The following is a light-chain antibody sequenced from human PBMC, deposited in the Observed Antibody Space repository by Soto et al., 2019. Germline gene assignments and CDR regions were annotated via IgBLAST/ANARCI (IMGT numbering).Light chain of an antibody. CDR3: QQYGSSPT. CDR2: GAS. CDR1: QSVSSSY. V-gene: IGKV3-20*01. Sequence: EIVLTQSPGTLSLSPGERATLSCRASQSVSSSYSAWYQQKPGQAPRLLIYGASSRATGIPDRFSGSGSGTDFTLTISRLEPEDSAVYYCQQYGSSPTFGQGTKVEIK. J-gene: IGKJ1*01.